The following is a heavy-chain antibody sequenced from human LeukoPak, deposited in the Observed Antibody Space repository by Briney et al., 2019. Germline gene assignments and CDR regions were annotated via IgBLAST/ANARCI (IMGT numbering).Heavy chain of an antibody. J-gene: IGHJ3*02. CDR2: IYYNGRT. CDR3: ARDRRLTMIAILITDAFDI. V-gene: IGHV4-39*07. CDR1: GGSISGSAYY. D-gene: IGHD3-22*01. Sequence: SETLSLTCTVSGGSISGSAYYWAWIRQPPGKGLEWIGSIYYNGRTLYNPSLKSRVIMSVDTSKNQFSPRLTSVTAADTAVYYCARDRRLTMIAILITDAFDIWGQGTMFTVSS.